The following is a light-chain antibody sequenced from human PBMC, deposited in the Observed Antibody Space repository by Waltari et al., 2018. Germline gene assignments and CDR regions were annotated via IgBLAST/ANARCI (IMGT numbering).Light chain of an antibody. J-gene: IGKJ3*01. CDR1: QSVSSN. CDR2: GAS. V-gene: IGKV3-15*01. Sequence: EIVMTPSPVTLSVAPGERANLPCRASQSVSSNLAWYQQKPGQAPRLLIYGASTRATGIPARFSGSGSGTEFTLTISSLQSEDFAVYYCQQYNNWPPLFTFGPGTKVDIK. CDR3: QQYNNWPPLFT.